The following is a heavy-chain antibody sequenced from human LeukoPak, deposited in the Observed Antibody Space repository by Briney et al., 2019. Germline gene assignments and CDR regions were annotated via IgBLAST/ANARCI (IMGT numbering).Heavy chain of an antibody. CDR2: IIPILGIT. J-gene: IGHJ5*02. CDR3: ARDYDSSTSWPGFDP. D-gene: IGHD2-2*01. V-gene: IGHV1-69*04. Sequence: ASVKVSCKASGGTFSSYTIGWVRQAPGQGLEWMGRIIPILGITNYAQKFQGRVTITADKSTSTAYMELSSLRSEDTAVYYCARDYDSSTSWPGFDPWGQGTLVTVSS. CDR1: GGTFSSYT.